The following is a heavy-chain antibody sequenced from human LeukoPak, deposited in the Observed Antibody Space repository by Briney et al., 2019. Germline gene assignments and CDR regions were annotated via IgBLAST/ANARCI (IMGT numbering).Heavy chain of an antibody. CDR2: INTDGRTT. CDR3: ARDNAYMLDY. D-gene: IGHD5-24*01. Sequence: GGSLRLSCAASGFTFSSYSMNWVRQAPGKGLVWVAHINTDGRTTTYADSVKGRFTVSRDNAKNTLYLEMNRLRAEDTAVYYCARDNAYMLDYWGQGTQVTVSS. J-gene: IGHJ4*02. V-gene: IGHV3-74*03. CDR1: GFTFSSYS.